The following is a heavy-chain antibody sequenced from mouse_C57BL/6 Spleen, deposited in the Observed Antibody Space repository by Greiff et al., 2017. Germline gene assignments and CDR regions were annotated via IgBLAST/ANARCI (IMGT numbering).Heavy chain of an antibody. D-gene: IGHD2-1*01. CDR3: AKHENGNPYAMDY. J-gene: IGHJ4*01. CDR2: IWGGGST. Sequence: VMLVESGPGLVAPSQSLSITCTVSGFSLTSYGVDWVRQPPGKGLEWLGVIWGGGSTNYNSALMSRLSISTDKYKSQVFLKMNSMQTDDTAMDYCAKHENGNPYAMDYWCQGTSVTVSS. V-gene: IGHV2-9*01. CDR1: GFSLTSYG.